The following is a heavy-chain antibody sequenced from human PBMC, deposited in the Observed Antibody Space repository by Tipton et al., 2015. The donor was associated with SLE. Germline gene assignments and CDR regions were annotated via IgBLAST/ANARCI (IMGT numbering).Heavy chain of an antibody. Sequence: LSLTCTVSGGSISSYYWSWIRQPPGKGLEWIGYIYYSGSTDYNPSLKSRVTISVDTSKNQFSLRLSSVTAADTAVYYCARGVSGYFHYCYMDVWGKGTTVTISS. CDR2: IYYSGST. V-gene: IGHV4-59*12. CDR1: GGSISSYY. D-gene: IGHD3-16*01. CDR3: ARGVSGYFHYCYMDV. J-gene: IGHJ6*03.